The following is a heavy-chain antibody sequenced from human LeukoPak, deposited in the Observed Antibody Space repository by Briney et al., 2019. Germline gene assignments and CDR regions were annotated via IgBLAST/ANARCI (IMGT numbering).Heavy chain of an antibody. CDR2: ISGSGGST. Sequence: GGSLRLSCAASGFTFSRYAMSWVRQAPGEGVEWVSAISGSGGSTYYADSEKGRFTLSRDNSKNTLYLQMNSRRAEDTAVYYCANPCRGSLDYWGQGTLVTVSS. CDR1: GFTFSRYA. V-gene: IGHV3-23*01. D-gene: IGHD1-26*01. J-gene: IGHJ4*02. CDR3: ANPCRGSLDY.